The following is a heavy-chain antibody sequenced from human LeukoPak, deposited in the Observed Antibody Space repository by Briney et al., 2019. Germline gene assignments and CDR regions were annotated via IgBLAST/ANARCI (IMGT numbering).Heavy chain of an antibody. CDR3: ARESGSRNFDY. Sequence: ASVKVPCKASGYTFTSYYMHWVRQAPGQGLEWMGIINPSGGSTSYAQKFQGRVTMTRDTSTSTVYMELSSLKSEDTAVYYCARESGSRNFDYWGQGTLVTVSS. D-gene: IGHD1-26*01. J-gene: IGHJ4*02. V-gene: IGHV1-46*03. CDR1: GYTFTSYY. CDR2: INPSGGST.